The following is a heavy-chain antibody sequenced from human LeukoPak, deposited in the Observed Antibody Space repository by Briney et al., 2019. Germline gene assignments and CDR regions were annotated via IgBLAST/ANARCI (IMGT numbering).Heavy chain of an antibody. CDR1: GFAFDDYA. V-gene: IGHV3-9*01. J-gene: IGHJ6*02. Sequence: GGSLRLSCAASGFAFDDYAMHWVRQAPGKGLEWVSGISWNSGSIGYVDSVKGRFTISRDNAKNSLYLQMNSLRAEDTALYYCAKGRITMVRGVPSNYFYYGMDVWGQGTTVTVSS. CDR3: AKGRITMVRGVPSNYFYYGMDV. CDR2: ISWNSGSI. D-gene: IGHD3-10*01.